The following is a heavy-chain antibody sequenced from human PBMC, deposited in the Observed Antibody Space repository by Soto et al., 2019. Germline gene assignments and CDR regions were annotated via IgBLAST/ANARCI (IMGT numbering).Heavy chain of an antibody. CDR1: GFTFSSYA. D-gene: IGHD6-13*01. Sequence: PGGSLRLSCAASGFTFSSYAMHWVRQAPGKGLEWVAVISYDGSNKYYADSVKGRFTISRDNSKNTLYLQMNSLRAEDTAAYYCARDQQQQLVTFFHYYYGMGVWGQGTTVTVSS. J-gene: IGHJ6*02. CDR2: ISYDGSNK. CDR3: ARDQQQQLVTFFHYYYGMGV. V-gene: IGHV3-30-3*01.